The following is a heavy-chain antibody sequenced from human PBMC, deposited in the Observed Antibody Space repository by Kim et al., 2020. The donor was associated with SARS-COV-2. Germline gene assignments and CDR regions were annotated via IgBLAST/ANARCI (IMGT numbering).Heavy chain of an antibody. CDR2: IFYSGNT. CDR3: ATNPSDIYGMDV. D-gene: IGHD2-15*01. Sequence: SETLSLTCTVSGVSISSYYWHWIRQPPGKGLEWIGYIFYSGNTNYNPSLKSRITISVDTSNNQFSLKLTSVTAADTAVYYCATNPSDIYGMDVWGQGTPVTVSS. V-gene: IGHV4-59*01. CDR1: GVSISSYY. J-gene: IGHJ6*02.